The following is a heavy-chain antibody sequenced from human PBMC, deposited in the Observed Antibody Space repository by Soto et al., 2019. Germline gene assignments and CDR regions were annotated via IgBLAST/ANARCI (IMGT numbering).Heavy chain of an antibody. D-gene: IGHD3-9*01. J-gene: IGHJ4*02. CDR3: AKDSYDILTGSCTDY. CDR1: GFTFDDYA. V-gene: IGHV3-9*01. Sequence: SLRLSCAASGFTFDDYAMHWVRQAPGKGLEWVSGISWNSGSIGYADSVKGRFTISRDNAKNSLYLQMNSLRAEDTALYYCAKDSYDILTGSCTDYWGQGTLVTVSS. CDR2: ISWNSGSI.